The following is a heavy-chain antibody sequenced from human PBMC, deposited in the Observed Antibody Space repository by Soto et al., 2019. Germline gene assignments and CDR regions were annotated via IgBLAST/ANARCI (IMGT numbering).Heavy chain of an antibody. CDR1: GASISDSHW. V-gene: IGHV4-4*02. Sequence: QVQLQESGPGLVKPSGTLSLTCVVSGASISDSHWWTWVRQPPGKGLEWIGEMFHSGSTNYNPTLKSRVTISIDKSRDQFSLNLNSVTAADTAVYYCAINNDYAIDAWRQGTTVTVSS. J-gene: IGHJ6*02. CDR2: MFHSGST. D-gene: IGHD1-20*01. CDR3: AINNDYAIDA.